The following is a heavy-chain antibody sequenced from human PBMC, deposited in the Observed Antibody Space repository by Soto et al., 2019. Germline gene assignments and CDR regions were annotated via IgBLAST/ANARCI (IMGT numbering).Heavy chain of an antibody. CDR1: GGTFSSYA. CDR2: IIPIFGTA. D-gene: IGHD5-18*01. CDR3: ATLGGTAMVKIDY. J-gene: IGHJ4*02. Sequence: QVQLVQSGAEVKKRGSWVKVSCKAPGGTFSSYAITWVRQAPGQGLEWMGGIIPIFGTANCAQKFQGRVTITADKSTSTAYMELSSLRSEDTAVYYCATLGGTAMVKIDYWGQGTLVTVSS. V-gene: IGHV1-69*06.